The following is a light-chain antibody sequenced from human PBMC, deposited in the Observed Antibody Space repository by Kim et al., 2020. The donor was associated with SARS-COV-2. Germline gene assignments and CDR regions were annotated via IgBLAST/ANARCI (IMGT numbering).Light chain of an antibody. CDR3: QQRRSWRT. CDR1: QSVSPY. CDR2: DTS. J-gene: IGKJ4*01. Sequence: ESVLTQSPATLSLSPGERATLSCRASQSVSPYVAWYQQKPGQAPRLLIYDTSNRASGIPARFSGSGSGTDFTLTISSLDPEDFAVYYCQQRRSWRTFGGGTKVDIK. V-gene: IGKV3-11*01.